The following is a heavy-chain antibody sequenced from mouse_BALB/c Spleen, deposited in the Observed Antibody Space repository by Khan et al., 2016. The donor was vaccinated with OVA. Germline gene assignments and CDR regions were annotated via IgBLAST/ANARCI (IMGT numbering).Heavy chain of an antibody. V-gene: IGHV1-9*01. J-gene: IGHJ3*01. CDR2: ILPGSGRN. CDR1: GYTFSSYW. CDR3: ARGNCYGSSSWFGY. D-gene: IGHD1-1*01. Sequence: QVQLKESGAELMKPGASVKISCKATGYTFSSYWIEWVKQRPGHGLEWIGEILPGSGRNNYNEKFKGKATFTADTSSKTAYMQLSSLTSEDSAVYYCARGNCYGSSSWFGYWGQGTLVTVSA.